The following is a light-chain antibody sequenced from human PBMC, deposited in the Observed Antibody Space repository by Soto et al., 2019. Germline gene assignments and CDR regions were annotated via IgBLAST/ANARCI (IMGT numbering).Light chain of an antibody. CDR2: DAS. CDR1: QDISNY. CDR3: QQYDNLLMYT. V-gene: IGKV1-33*01. Sequence: DIQMTQSPSSLSASVGDRVTITCQASQDISNYLNWYQQKPGKAPKLLIYDASNLETVVPSRFSGSGSGTDFTFTISSLQPEDIATYYCQQYDNLLMYTFGQGTKVDIK. J-gene: IGKJ2*01.